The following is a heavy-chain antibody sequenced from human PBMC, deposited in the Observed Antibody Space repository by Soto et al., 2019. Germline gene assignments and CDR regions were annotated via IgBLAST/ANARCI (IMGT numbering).Heavy chain of an antibody. D-gene: IGHD1-26*01. CDR2: TYYRSKWYY. J-gene: IGHJ5*01. CDR3: ERFIGNSCLDS. V-gene: IGHV6-1*01. CDR1: GDSISSNHAT. Sequence: SQTLSLTCAISGDSISSNHATWDWIRQSPSRGLEWLGRTYYRSKWYYDYALSVKSRITINPDTSNNQLSLQLNSVTPDDTAVYFCERFIGNSCLDSGGRETLVTVSS.